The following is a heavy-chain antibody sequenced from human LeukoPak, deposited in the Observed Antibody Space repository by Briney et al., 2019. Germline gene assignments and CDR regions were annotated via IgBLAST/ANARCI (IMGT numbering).Heavy chain of an antibody. Sequence: GESLKFSCKASGYNFATLWIGWVRQMPGKGLEWTGIIYPDDSDTKYSPSFQGQVTISADKSITTAYLQWSSLKASDTAMYYCATLYHNSVDYWGQGTLVTVSS. V-gene: IGHV5-51*01. CDR3: ATLYHNSVDY. CDR2: IYPDDSDT. CDR1: GYNFATLW. J-gene: IGHJ4*02. D-gene: IGHD1-1*01.